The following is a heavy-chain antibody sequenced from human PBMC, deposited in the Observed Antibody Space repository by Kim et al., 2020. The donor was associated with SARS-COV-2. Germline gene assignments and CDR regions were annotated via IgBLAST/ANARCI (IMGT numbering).Heavy chain of an antibody. CDR2: IYYSGST. V-gene: IGHV4-39*01. Sequence: SETLSLTCTGSGDSISSSSYYWGWIRQPPGKGLEWIGSIYYSGSTYYNPSLKSRVTISVDTSKNQFSLRLSSVTAADTAVYYCARQWYGSSWYLPGRFDPWGQGTLVTVSS. J-gene: IGHJ5*02. CDR3: ARQWYGSSWYLPGRFDP. CDR1: GDSISSSSYY. D-gene: IGHD6-13*01.